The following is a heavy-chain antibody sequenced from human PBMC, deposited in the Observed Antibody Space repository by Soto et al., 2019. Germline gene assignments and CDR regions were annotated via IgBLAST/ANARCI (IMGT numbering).Heavy chain of an antibody. CDR2: ISTTSGYT. Sequence: GGSLRLSCAASGFTFSDYYMTWIRQAPGKGLEWVSYISTTSGYTNYADSVKGRFTISRDNSKNTLYLQMNSLRAEDTAVYYCAKGPNYYDSSGYYLYWGQGTLVTVSS. CDR3: AKGPNYYDSSGYYLY. V-gene: IGHV3-11*05. J-gene: IGHJ4*02. CDR1: GFTFSDYY. D-gene: IGHD3-22*01.